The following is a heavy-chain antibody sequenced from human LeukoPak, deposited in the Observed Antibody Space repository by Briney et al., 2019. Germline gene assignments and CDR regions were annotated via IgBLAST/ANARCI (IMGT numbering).Heavy chain of an antibody. V-gene: IGHV3-43*02. CDR1: GFTSDGYA. CDR3: AKDIVSGYCSGGSCYHYFDY. Sequence: GGSLRLSCAASGFTSDGYAMHWVRQAPGTGLEWVSLVSGDGGTTFYADSVKGRFTISRDNSKNSLYLQMNSLRTEDTALYYCAKDIVSGYCSGGSCYHYFDYWGQGTLVTVSS. J-gene: IGHJ4*02. CDR2: VSGDGGTT. D-gene: IGHD2-15*01.